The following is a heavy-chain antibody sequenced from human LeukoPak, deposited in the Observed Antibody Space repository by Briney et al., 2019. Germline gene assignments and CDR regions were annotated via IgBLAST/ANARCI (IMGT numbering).Heavy chain of an antibody. J-gene: IGHJ4*02. V-gene: IGHV4-4*02. CDR2: IYHSGST. CDR1: GGSISSSNW. D-gene: IGHD6-13*01. CDR3: ARDLYSSSWN. Sequence: SGTLSLTCAVSGGSISSSNWWSWVRQPPGKGQEWIGEIYHSGSTNYNPSLKSRVTISADKSKNQFSLKLSSVTAADTAVYYCARDLYSSSWNWGQGTLVTVSS.